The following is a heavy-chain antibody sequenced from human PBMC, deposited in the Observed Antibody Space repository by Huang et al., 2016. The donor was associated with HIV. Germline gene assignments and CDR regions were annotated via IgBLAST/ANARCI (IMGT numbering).Heavy chain of an antibody. CDR2: IFYTGTV. Sequence: QLQLQQSGPGLVKPSETLSLTCSVSGGSISSSGYYWEGIRQPPGQGLECVGSIFYTGTVYSNPSLKSRATISIDTSENRFSLNLTSVTAADTALYFCARHRTSSYIDSWGRGSLVTVSS. J-gene: IGHJ4*02. V-gene: IGHV4-39*01. CDR1: GGSISSSGYY. CDR3: ARHRTSSYIDS. D-gene: IGHD3-10*01.